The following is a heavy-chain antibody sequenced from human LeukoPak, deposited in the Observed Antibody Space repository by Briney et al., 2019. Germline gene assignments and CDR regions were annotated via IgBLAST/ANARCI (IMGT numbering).Heavy chain of an antibody. Sequence: GGSLRLSCAASGFTFSSYAMSWVRQAPGKGLEWVSAFSGSGGSTYYADSVKGRFTISRDNSKNTLYLQMNSLRAEDTAVYYCAKDRIRNYYDSSCDYWGQGTLVTVSS. CDR2: FSGSGGST. CDR1: GFTFSSYA. D-gene: IGHD3-22*01. J-gene: IGHJ4*02. CDR3: AKDRIRNYYDSSCDY. V-gene: IGHV3-23*01.